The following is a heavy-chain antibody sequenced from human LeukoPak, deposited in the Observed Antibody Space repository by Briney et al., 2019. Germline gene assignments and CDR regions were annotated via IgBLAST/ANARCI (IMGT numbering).Heavy chain of an antibody. V-gene: IGHV1-8*01. CDR3: ARVGGDTVTNRY. CDR1: GYTFTSYD. J-gene: IGHJ4*02. D-gene: IGHD4-17*01. CDR2: MNPNSGNT. Sequence: GASVKVSCKASGYTFTSYDINWVRRATGQGLEWMGWMNPNSGNTGYAQKFQGRVTMTRNTSISTAYMELSSLRSEDTAVYYCARVGGDTVTNRYWGQGTLVTVSS.